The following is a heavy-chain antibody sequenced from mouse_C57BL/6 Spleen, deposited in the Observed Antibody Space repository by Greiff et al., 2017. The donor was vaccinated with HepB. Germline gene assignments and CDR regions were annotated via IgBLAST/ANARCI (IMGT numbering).Heavy chain of an antibody. CDR3: ARDYGSSYGAMDY. CDR1: GFTFSSYA. Sequence: EVQLVESGGGLVKPGGSLKLSCAASGFTFSSYAMSWVRQTPEKRLEWVATISDGGSYTYYPDNVKGRFTISRDNAKNNLYLQMRHLKSEDTAMYYCARDYGSSYGAMDYWGQGTSVTVSS. CDR2: ISDGGSYT. V-gene: IGHV5-4*01. D-gene: IGHD1-1*01. J-gene: IGHJ4*01.